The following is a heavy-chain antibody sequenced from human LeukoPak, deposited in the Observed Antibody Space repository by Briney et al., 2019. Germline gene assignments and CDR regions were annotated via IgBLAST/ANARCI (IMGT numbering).Heavy chain of an antibody. V-gene: IGHV4-38-2*02. CDR3: ARAYGTLPFDI. CDR1: GYSISSGYY. J-gene: IGHJ3*02. Sequence: PSETLSLTCTVSGYSISSGYYWGWIRQPPGKGLEWIGSIHHGGLTHYNPSLKSRVTISVDTSKNQFSLKLSSVTAADTAVYYCARAYGTLPFDIWGQGTMVTVSS. CDR2: IHHGGLT. D-gene: IGHD4-17*01.